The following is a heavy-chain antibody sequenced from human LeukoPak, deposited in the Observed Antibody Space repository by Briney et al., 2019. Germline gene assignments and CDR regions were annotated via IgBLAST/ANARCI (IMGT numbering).Heavy chain of an antibody. CDR3: ANDFGLVGATGGMDV. CDR2: ISWNSGSI. V-gene: IGHV3-9*01. D-gene: IGHD1-26*01. Sequence: GGSLRLSCAASGFTFDDYAMHWVRQAPGKGLEWVSGISWNSGSIGYADSVKGRFTISRDNAKNSLYLQMNSLRAEDTALYYCANDFGLVGATGGMDVWGQGTTVTVSS. J-gene: IGHJ6*02. CDR1: GFTFDDYA.